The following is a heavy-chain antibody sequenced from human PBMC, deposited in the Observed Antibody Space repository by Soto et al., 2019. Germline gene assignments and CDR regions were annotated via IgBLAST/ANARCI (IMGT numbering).Heavy chain of an antibody. CDR3: VKGGYHYFDY. J-gene: IGHJ4*02. D-gene: IGHD5-12*01. CDR1: RFTFSNYG. V-gene: IGHV3-30*18. CDR2: ISYDGSNK. Sequence: GGSLRLCCAAPRFTFSNYGMHWVRQTPGKGLEWVAVISYDGSNKYYADSVKGRFTISRDNSKNTLYLQMNSLRAEDTAVYYCVKGGYHYFDYWGQGTLVTVSS.